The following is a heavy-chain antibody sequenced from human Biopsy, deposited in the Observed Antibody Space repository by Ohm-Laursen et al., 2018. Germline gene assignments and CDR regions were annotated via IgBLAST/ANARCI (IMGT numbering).Heavy chain of an antibody. Sequence: SLRLSCSASGFHFSDYYMSWIRQAPGKGLEWISYIASSGGTTYYADSVKGRFTVSRDNARDSLYLQMNSLRAEDTAVYYCARDVRPVTMIAEGDFDYWGQGSLVTVS. CDR1: GFHFSDYY. CDR2: IASSGGTT. V-gene: IGHV3-11*04. D-gene: IGHD3-22*01. J-gene: IGHJ4*02. CDR3: ARDVRPVTMIAEGDFDY.